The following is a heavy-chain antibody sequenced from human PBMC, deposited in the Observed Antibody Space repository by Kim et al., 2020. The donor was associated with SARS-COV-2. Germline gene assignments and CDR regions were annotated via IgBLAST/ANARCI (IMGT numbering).Heavy chain of an antibody. J-gene: IGHJ6*02. CDR2: INTNTGNP. CDR3: ARDPDVLRFLEWLHPDNYYYGMDV. D-gene: IGHD3-3*01. V-gene: IGHV7-4-1*02. CDR1: GYTFTSYA. Sequence: ASVKVSCKASGYTFTSYAMNWVRQAPGQGLEWMGWINTNTGNPTYAQGFTGRFVFSLDTSVSTAYLQISSLKAEDTAVYYCARDPDVLRFLEWLHPDNYYYGMDVWGQGTTVTVSS.